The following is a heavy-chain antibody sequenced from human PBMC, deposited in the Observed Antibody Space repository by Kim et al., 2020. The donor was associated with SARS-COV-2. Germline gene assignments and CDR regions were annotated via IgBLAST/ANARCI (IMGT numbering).Heavy chain of an antibody. CDR2: INPSGGST. D-gene: IGHD3-10*01. V-gene: IGHV1-46*01. CDR1: GYTFTSYY. J-gene: IGHJ4*02. CDR3: AREAVGITMVRGFDY. Sequence: DSVKVSCKASGYTFTSYYMHWVRQAPGQGLEWMGIINPSGGSTSYAQKFQGRVTMTRDTSTSTVYMELSSLRSEDTAVYYCAREAVGITMVRGFDYWGQGTLVTVSS.